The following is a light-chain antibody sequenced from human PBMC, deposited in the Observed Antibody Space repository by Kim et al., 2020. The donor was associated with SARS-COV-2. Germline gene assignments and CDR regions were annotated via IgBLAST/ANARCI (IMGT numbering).Light chain of an antibody. CDR3: QQTYRPPYT. CDR1: HSISSY. J-gene: IGKJ2*01. Sequence: DIQMTQSPSSLSPSVGDRVTITCRASHSISSYLTWYQQKPGEAPKLLIYAASSLQGAVPSRFSGSGSGTDFSLTISSLQPEDFATYYCQQTYRPPYTFGQGTKVDIK. V-gene: IGKV1-39*01. CDR2: AAS.